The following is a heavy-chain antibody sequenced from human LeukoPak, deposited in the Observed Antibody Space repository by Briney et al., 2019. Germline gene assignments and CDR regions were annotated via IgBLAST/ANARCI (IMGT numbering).Heavy chain of an antibody. CDR2: IYTSGST. Sequence: SETLSLTXTVSGGSIRSGSYYWSWIRQPAGKGLDWIGRIYTSGSTNYNPSLKSRVTISVDTSKNQFSLKLSSVTAADTAVYYCARLYCSSTSCWHFDYWGQGTLVTVSS. CDR3: ARLYCSSTSCWHFDY. D-gene: IGHD2-2*01. V-gene: IGHV4-61*02. J-gene: IGHJ4*02. CDR1: GGSIRSGSYY.